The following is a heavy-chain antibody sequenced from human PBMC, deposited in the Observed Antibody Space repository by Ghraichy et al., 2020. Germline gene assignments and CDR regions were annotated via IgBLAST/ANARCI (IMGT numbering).Heavy chain of an antibody. CDR2: IFYNGRT. D-gene: IGHD5-12*01. CDR1: GGSVSNSNYY. Sequence: SETLSLTCTVSGGSVSNSNYYWSWVRQPPGKKLEWIGYIFYNGRTKYTPSLGSRVTMSIDTSKNQLSMRLSSVTAADTGIYYCARDARYMGYDSLDIWGRRTLVTVPS. CDR3: ARDARYMGYDSLDI. V-gene: IGHV4-61*01. J-gene: IGHJ4*02.